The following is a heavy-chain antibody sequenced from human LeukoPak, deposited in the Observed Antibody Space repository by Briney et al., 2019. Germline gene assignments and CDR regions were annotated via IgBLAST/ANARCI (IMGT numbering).Heavy chain of an antibody. CDR3: ARHLSKQWLVQGY. D-gene: IGHD6-19*01. CDR1: GGSISGYY. V-gene: IGHV4-59*05. J-gene: IGHJ4*02. CDR2: IYYSGST. Sequence: SETLSLTCTVSGGSISGYYWSWIRQPPGKGLEWIGSIYYSGSTYYNPSLKSRVTISVDTSKNQFSLKLSSVTAADTAVYYCARHLSKQWLVQGYWGQGTLVTVSS.